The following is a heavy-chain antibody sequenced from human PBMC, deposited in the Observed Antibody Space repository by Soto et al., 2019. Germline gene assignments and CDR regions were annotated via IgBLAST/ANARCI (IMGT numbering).Heavy chain of an antibody. CDR3: ARDLIGGTSSGVVYNWFDP. CDR1: GYTFTSYF. Sequence: QVQLVQSGAEVKKPGASVKVSCKASGYTFTSYFMHWLRQAPGQGLEWMGWINPNRGDTNYALKFEGRVTLTRDTSIDTAYMELKWLTSDDTAVYYCARDLIGGTSSGVVYNWFDPWGQGTLVTVSS. V-gene: IGHV1-2*02. D-gene: IGHD1-7*01. CDR2: INPNRGDT. J-gene: IGHJ5*02.